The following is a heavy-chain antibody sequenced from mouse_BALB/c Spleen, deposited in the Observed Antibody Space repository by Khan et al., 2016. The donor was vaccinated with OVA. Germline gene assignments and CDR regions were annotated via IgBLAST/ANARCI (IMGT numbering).Heavy chain of an antibody. V-gene: IGHV3-2*02. D-gene: IGHD2-4*01. CDR3: ARKDYYDYDPFPC. CDR1: GYSITSEYT. CDR2: ISYSGNT. Sequence: EVQLQESGPGLVKPSQSLSLTCTVTGYSITSEYTWNWIRQFPGSKLEWMGFISYSGNTRYNPSLKSRISITRDTSKNQFFLRLNSVTSEDTATYYCARKDYYDYDPFPCWGQGTLVTVSA. J-gene: IGHJ3*01.